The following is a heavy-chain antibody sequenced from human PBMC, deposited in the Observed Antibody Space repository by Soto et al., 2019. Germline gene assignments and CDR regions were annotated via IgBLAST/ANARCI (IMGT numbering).Heavy chain of an antibody. CDR1: GGSVNYYY. Sequence: QVLLQESGPGLVQPSETLSLTCTVSGGSVNYYYWNWIRQSPGKGLEWIGYVYYSGTTYYNPSLQSRVTISIDPCRNQFSLKLTSVTAADSAIYYCARAGRSWRYFCDSWGRGTLVTVSS. CDR2: VYYSGTT. V-gene: IGHV4-59*02. D-gene: IGHD6-13*01. J-gene: IGHJ4*02. CDR3: ARAGRSWRYFCDS.